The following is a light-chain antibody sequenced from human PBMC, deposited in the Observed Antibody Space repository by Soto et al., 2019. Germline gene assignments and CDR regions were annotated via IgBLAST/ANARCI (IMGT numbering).Light chain of an antibody. V-gene: IGKV3-11*01. CDR2: DAS. CDR3: QQRSNWPPIT. Sequence: EIVLTQSPAPLSSSPGERATLSCRASQSISSCLAWYQQKPGQAPRLLISDASNRAAGIPARFSGSGSGTDFTLTISSLEPEDCAVYYCQQRSNWPPITFGQGTRLEIK. CDR1: QSISSC. J-gene: IGKJ5*01.